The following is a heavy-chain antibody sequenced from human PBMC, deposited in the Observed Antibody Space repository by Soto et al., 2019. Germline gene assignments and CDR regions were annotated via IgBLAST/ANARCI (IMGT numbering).Heavy chain of an antibody. V-gene: IGHV4-39*01. J-gene: IGHJ4*02. CDR1: GVSISNSSYY. CDR3: ARHGSN. Sequence: QLQLQESGPGLVKPSETLSLTCTVSGVSISNSSYYWGWIRRPPGKGLEWIGTIYYSGITYYNPSLKSRVTISVDTSKNQFSLKLTSVTAADTAVYYCARHGSNWGQGTLVIVSS. CDR2: IYYSGIT.